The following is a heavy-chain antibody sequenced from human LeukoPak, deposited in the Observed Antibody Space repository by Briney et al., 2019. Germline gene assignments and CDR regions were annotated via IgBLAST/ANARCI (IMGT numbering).Heavy chain of an antibody. CDR3: AKDPEPIGGYDHFDY. V-gene: IGHV3-23*01. J-gene: IGHJ4*02. Sequence: GGSLRLSCAASGFTFSSYAMSWVRQAPGKGLEWVSAISGSGGSTYYADSVKGRFTISRDNSKNTLYLQMNSLRAEDTAVYYCAKDPEPIGGYDHFDYWGQGTLVTVSS. CDR2: ISGSGGST. CDR1: GFTFSSYA. D-gene: IGHD5-12*01.